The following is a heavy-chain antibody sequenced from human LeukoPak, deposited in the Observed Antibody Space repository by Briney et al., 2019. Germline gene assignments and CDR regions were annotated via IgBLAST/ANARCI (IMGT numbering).Heavy chain of an antibody. CDR1: GGSISSYY. J-gene: IGHJ3*02. CDR2: IYYSGST. D-gene: IGHD1-1*01. V-gene: IGHV4-59*01. Sequence: SETLSLTCTVSGGSISSYYWSWIRQPPGKGLEWIGYIYYSGSTNYNPSLKSRVTISVVTSKNQFSLRLRSVAAADTAVYYCARRSGTLWGSFDIWGQGTVVTVSS. CDR3: ARRSGTLWGSFDI.